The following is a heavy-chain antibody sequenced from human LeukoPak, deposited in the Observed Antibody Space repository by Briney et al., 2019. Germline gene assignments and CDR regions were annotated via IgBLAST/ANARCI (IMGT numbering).Heavy chain of an antibody. CDR1: GYSFSNYA. CDR3: ARALDSLGGLSLPDY. J-gene: IGHJ4*02. D-gene: IGHD3-16*02. V-gene: IGHV7-4-1*02. CDR2: IHPSTGNP. Sequence: ASVKVSCKASGYSFSNYAMNWVRQAPGQGLEFMGWIHPSTGNPAYAQGFSGRFVFSLDTSVTTTYLQISDLKTEDTAVYFCARALDSLGGLSLPDYWGQGTLVTVSS.